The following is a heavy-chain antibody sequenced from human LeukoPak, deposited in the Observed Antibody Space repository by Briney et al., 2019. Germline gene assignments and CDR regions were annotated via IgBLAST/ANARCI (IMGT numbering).Heavy chain of an antibody. J-gene: IGHJ5*02. D-gene: IGHD6-19*01. CDR3: ARSPLVQQWNWFDP. V-gene: IGHV5-51*01. CDR1: GYKLTNNW. Sequence: AGESLKISCKISGYKLTNNWIGWVRQVPGKGLEWMGIIYPGDSDTRYSPSFQGQVTISADKSISTAYLQWSSLKASDTAMYYCARSPLVQQWNWFDPWGQGTLVTVSS. CDR2: IYPGDSDT.